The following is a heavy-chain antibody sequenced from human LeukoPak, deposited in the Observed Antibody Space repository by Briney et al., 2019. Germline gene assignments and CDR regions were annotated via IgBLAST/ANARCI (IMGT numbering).Heavy chain of an antibody. V-gene: IGHV6-1*01. D-gene: IGHD2-15*01. J-gene: IGHJ4*02. Sequence: SQTLSLTCAISGDSVSSNSAAWNWIRQSPARGLEWLGRTYYRSKWYNDYAVSVKSRIAINPDTSKNQFSLQLNSVTPEDTAVYYCARENCNGGTCSMGFDYWGQGTLVTVSS. CDR2: TYYRSKWYN. CDR1: GDSVSSNSAA. CDR3: ARENCNGGTCSMGFDY.